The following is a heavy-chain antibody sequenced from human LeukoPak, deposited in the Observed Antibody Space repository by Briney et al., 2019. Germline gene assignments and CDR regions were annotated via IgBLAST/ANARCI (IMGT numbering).Heavy chain of an antibody. V-gene: IGHV4-34*01. CDR1: GGXFSGYY. CDR3: ARGLTH. Sequence: SETLSLTCSVYGGXFSGYYWRWIRQPPGKGLEWIGEINHSGNSNYNPSLKSRVTISVDTSKNQFSLKLNSVTAADTGVYYCARGLTHWGQGTLVTVSS. J-gene: IGHJ4*02. CDR2: INHSGNS.